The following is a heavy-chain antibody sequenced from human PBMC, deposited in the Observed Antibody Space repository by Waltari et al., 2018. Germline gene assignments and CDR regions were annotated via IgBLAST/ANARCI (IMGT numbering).Heavy chain of an antibody. Sequence: EVQLVESGGGLVQPGGSLRLSCAVSGITLSTHRMNWVRQGPGKGLEWVSYISSSSGSINYADSVKGRFTISRDNAKNSLHLQMNSLRAEDTAIYYCAREAWYGNYYHYGMDVWGRGTTVTVSS. V-gene: IGHV3-48*01. J-gene: IGHJ6*02. CDR3: AREAWYGNYYHYGMDV. CDR2: ISSSSGSI. CDR1: GITLSTHR. D-gene: IGHD2-15*01.